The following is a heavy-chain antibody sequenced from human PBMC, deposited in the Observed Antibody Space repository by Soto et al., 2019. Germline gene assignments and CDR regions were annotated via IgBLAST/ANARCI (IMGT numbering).Heavy chain of an antibody. CDR3: ARDQNCSGGSCYSGARWWFDP. Sequence: TLSLTCTVSGGSISSGDYYWSWIRQRPGKGLEWIGYIYHSGGTYYNPSLKSRVSMSVDTSKNQFSMKLNSVTAADKAVYYCARDQNCSGGSCYSGARWWFDPWGQGILVTVSS. CDR2: IYHSGGT. D-gene: IGHD2-15*01. CDR1: GGSISSGDYY. J-gene: IGHJ5*02. V-gene: IGHV4-31*03.